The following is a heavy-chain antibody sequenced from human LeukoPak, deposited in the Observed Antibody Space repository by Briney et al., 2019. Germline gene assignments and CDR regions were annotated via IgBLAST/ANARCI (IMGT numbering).Heavy chain of an antibody. J-gene: IGHJ6*03. V-gene: IGHV4-4*07. CDR1: GGSIINYY. CDR2: INTGGST. CDR3: ARERRATVPYYYYYMDV. D-gene: IGHD4-17*01. Sequence: SETLSLTCTVSGGSIINYYWSWIRQPAGKGLEWLGRINTGGSTNYNPSLKSRVTMSVDTSKNQFSLKLSSVTAADTAVYYCARERRATVPYYYYYMDVWGKGTTVTISS.